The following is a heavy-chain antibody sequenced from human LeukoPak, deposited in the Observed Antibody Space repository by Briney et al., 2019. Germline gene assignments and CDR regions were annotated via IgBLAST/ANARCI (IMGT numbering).Heavy chain of an antibody. V-gene: IGHV4-39*07. CDR1: GGSISSSSYY. Sequence: TTSETLSLTCTVSGGSISSSSYYWGWIRQPPGKGLEWIGSIYYSGSTYYNPSLKSRVTISVDTSKNQFSLKLSSVTAADTAVYYCARARVEMATIYFDYWGQGTLVTVSS. D-gene: IGHD5-24*01. CDR3: ARARVEMATIYFDY. J-gene: IGHJ4*02. CDR2: IYYSGST.